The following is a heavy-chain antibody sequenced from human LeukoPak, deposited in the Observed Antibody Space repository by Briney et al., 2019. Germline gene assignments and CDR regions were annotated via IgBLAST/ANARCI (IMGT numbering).Heavy chain of an antibody. D-gene: IGHD6-19*01. CDR2: INPGDSDT. J-gene: IGHJ4*02. CDR3: ARRKGSDSYGGEFDY. Sequence: GESLKISCQGSGYSFTSYWIAWVRQMPGKGLEWMGIINPGDSDTKYSPSFQGQVTISADKSISTAYLQWSSLKASDTAIYYCARRKGSDSYGGEFDYWGQGTLVTVSS. CDR1: GYSFTSYW. V-gene: IGHV5-51*01.